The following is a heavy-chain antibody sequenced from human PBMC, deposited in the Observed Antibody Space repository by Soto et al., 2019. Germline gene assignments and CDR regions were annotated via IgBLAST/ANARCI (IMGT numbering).Heavy chain of an antibody. J-gene: IGHJ4*02. D-gene: IGHD5-12*01. CDR2: IYYSGST. Sequence: SETLSLTCTVSGGSISSYYWSWFRQPPGKGLEWIGYIYYSGSTNYNPSLKSRVTISVDTSKNQFSLKLSSVTAADTAVYYCARDSGYNYDYWGQGTLVTVSS. V-gene: IGHV4-59*01. CDR1: GGSISSYY. CDR3: ARDSGYNYDY.